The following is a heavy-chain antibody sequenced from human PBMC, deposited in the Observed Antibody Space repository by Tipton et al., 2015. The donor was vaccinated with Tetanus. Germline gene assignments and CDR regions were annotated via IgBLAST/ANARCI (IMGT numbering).Heavy chain of an antibody. CDR1: GYSFSDYY. J-gene: IGHJ4*02. D-gene: IGHD3-3*01. CDR2: INPHTGGT. V-gene: IGHV1-2*02. Sequence: QLVQSGAEVKKPGDSVTVSCKASGYSFSDYYLHWVRQAPGQGLEWMGWINPHTGGTKYAQRFQGRVTMTRDTSITTVYMDLNSLTSDDTAIYFCARDRDFQYFWKRSGSFDFWGQGTRVTVSA. CDR3: ARDRDFQYFWKRSGSFDF.